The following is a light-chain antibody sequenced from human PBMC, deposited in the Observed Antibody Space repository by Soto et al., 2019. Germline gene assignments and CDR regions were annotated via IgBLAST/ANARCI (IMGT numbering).Light chain of an antibody. CDR3: QQYNSYSTWT. CDR1: QSISSR. Sequence: DIQMTQSPSTLSASVGDRVTITCRASQSISSRLAWYQQKPGKAPQVLIYKASSLQTGVPSRFSGSGSGTEFTLTISSLQPDDFETYYCQQYNSYSTWTFGQGTKVEIK. CDR2: KAS. V-gene: IGKV1-5*03. J-gene: IGKJ1*01.